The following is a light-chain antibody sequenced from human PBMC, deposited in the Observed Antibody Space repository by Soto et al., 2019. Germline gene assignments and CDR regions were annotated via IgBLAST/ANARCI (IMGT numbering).Light chain of an antibody. CDR2: EVT. J-gene: IGLJ1*01. Sequence: QSVLTQPASVSGSPGQSIIISCTGTGSDIGRSDFVSWFQQLPGSVPKLMIYEVTGRPSGTSDRSSGSKSGNTASLTISGLQPEDEADYYCISCTSVNIRCVFGTGTKVTVL. CDR1: GSDIGRSDF. V-gene: IGLV2-14*01. CDR3: ISCTSVNIRCV.